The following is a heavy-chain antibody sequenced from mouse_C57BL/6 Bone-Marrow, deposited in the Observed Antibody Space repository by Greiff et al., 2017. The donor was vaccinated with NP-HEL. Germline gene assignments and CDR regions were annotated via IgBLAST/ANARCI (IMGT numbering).Heavy chain of an antibody. D-gene: IGHD2-5*01. CDR1: GFSFNTYA. J-gene: IGHJ4*01. CDR3: VREEGAYYSNWGAMDY. V-gene: IGHV10-1*01. Sequence: EVQGVESGGGLVQPKGSLKLSCAASGFSFNTYAMNWVRQAPGKGLEWVARIRSKSNNYATYYADSVKDRFTISRDDSESMLYLQMNNLKTEDTAMYYCVREEGAYYSNWGAMDYWGQGTSVTVSS. CDR2: IRSKSNNYAT.